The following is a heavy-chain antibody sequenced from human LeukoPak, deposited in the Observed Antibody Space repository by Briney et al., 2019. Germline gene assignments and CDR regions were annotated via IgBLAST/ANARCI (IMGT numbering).Heavy chain of an antibody. D-gene: IGHD3-22*01. CDR1: GYTFTSYA. J-gene: IGHJ4*02. Sequence: GASVKVSCKASGYTFTSYAMHWVRLAPGQRLEWMGWINAGNGNTKYSQKFQGRVTITRDTSASTAYMELSSLRSEDTAVYYCARALTMIVVVPGYWGQGTLVTVSS. V-gene: IGHV1-3*01. CDR2: INAGNGNT. CDR3: ARALTMIVVVPGY.